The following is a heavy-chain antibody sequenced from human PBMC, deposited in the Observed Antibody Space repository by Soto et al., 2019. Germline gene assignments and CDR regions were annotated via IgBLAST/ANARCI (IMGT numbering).Heavy chain of an antibody. CDR1: GGSISSYY. V-gene: IGHV4-59*08. Sequence: SETLSLTCTVSGGSISSYYWSWIRQPPGKGLEWIGYIYYSGSTNYNPSLKSRVTISVDTSKNQFSLKLSSVTAADTAVYYCASQVVVAANNWFDPWGQGTLVTVSS. CDR3: ASQVVVAANNWFDP. CDR2: IYYSGST. D-gene: IGHD2-15*01. J-gene: IGHJ5*02.